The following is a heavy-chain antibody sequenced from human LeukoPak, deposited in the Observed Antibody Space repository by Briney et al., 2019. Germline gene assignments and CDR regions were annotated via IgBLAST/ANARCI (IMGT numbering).Heavy chain of an antibody. CDR2: INNDGSTT. Sequence: GGSLRLSCVVSGLTFSSYWMHWVRQAPGKGLVWVSRINNDGSTTSYADSVKGRFTISRDNAKNTLYLQMNSLRAEDTAVYYCARENCGGDYNFDHWGQGTLVMVSS. J-gene: IGHJ4*02. CDR3: ARENCGGDYNFDH. V-gene: IGHV3-74*01. CDR1: GLTFSSYW. D-gene: IGHD2-21*02.